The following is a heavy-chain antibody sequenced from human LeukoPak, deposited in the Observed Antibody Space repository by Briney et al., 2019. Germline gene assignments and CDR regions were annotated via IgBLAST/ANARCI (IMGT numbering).Heavy chain of an antibody. CDR3: ARKRPLLYYFDY. J-gene: IGHJ4*02. Sequence: SETLSLTCTVSGGSFRSNYWSWIRQPPGKGLEWIGHIYDSGNTDYNPSLKSRVTISEDTSKNQFSLKLSSVTAADTAVYYCARKRPLLYYFDYWGQGALVTVSS. CDR1: GGSFRSNY. V-gene: IGHV4-59*13. D-gene: IGHD2-21*02. CDR2: IYDSGNT.